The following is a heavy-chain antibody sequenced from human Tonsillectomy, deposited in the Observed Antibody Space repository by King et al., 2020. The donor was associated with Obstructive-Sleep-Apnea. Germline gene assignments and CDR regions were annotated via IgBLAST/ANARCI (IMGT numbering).Heavy chain of an antibody. D-gene: IGHD3-10*01. CDR2: VSHTGNT. CDR3: VWRSTNGRGYWFDP. J-gene: IGHJ5*02. CDR1: GGSITNSY. V-gene: IGHV4-59*01. Sequence: LPLQESGPGLLKPLETLSLICNVSGGSITNSYWSWIRQTPGRGLEWIAYVSHTGNTHYNPSLRSRTTISVDTSKNQFSLQLNAVTTSHTAVYYCVWRSTNGRGYWFDPWGQGTLVTVSS.